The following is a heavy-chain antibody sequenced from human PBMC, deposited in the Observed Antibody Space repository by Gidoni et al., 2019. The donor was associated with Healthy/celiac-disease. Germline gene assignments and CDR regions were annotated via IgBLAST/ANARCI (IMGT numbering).Heavy chain of an antibody. D-gene: IGHD6-13*01. V-gene: IGHV4-39*01. Sequence: QLQLQASGPGLVKPSETLSLNCTVSGGSLSSSSYYWGWITHPPGKGLEWIGSIYYSGSTYYNPSLKSRVTISVDTSKNQFSLKLSSVTAADTAVYYCARPLVAAAGAFDIWGKGTMVTVSS. CDR3: ARPLVAAAGAFDI. CDR1: GGSLSSSSYY. CDR2: IYYSGST. J-gene: IGHJ3*02.